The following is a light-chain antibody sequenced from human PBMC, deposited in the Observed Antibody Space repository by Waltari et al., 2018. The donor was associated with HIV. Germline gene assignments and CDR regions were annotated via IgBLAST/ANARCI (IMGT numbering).Light chain of an antibody. CDR3: ATWHDALSGPV. Sequence: QSVLTQPPSASGTPGQRVIISCSGNRSNIGRNTVNWYQQFSGAAPTLLIYSNTQRPSSVPSRFSGSKSGAAASLAISGLKSEDEADYHCATWHDALSGPVFGAGTKLTV. CDR1: RSNIGRNT. J-gene: IGLJ3*02. CDR2: SNT. V-gene: IGLV1-44*01.